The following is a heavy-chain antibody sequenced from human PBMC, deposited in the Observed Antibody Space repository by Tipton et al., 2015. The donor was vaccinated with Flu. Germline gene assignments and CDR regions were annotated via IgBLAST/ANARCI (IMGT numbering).Heavy chain of an antibody. CDR2: ISSSSSTI. J-gene: IGHJ1*01. CDR1: GFTFSSYS. V-gene: IGHV3-48*02. Sequence: SLRPSCAASGFTFSSYSMNWVRQAPGKGLEWVSYISSSSSTIYYADSVKGRFTISRDNAKNSLYRQMISLRDEDTAVYYCARGPTGWELQAGYRGQGTLVTVSS. D-gene: IGHD1-26*01. CDR3: ARGPTGWELQAGY.